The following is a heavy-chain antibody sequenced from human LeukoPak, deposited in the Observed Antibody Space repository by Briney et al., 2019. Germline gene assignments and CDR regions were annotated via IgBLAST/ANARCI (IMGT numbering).Heavy chain of an antibody. CDR1: GGSISSYY. V-gene: IGHV4-59*08. CDR3: ARLVDEGWFDP. D-gene: IGHD5-12*01. J-gene: IGHJ5*02. Sequence: SETLSLTCTVSGGSISSYYWSWIRQPPGKGLEWIGYIYYSGSTNYNPSLKSRVTISVDTSKNQFSLELSSVTAADTAVYYCARLVDEGWFDPWGQGTLVTVSS. CDR2: IYYSGST.